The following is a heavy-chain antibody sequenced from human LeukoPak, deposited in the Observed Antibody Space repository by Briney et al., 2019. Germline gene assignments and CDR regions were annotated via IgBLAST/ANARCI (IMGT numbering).Heavy chain of an antibody. J-gene: IGHJ4*02. CDR3: AREFSGTSIAARVFDS. CDR1: GGSITSYY. D-gene: IGHD6-6*01. V-gene: IGHV4-4*07. Sequence: PETLSLTCTVSGGSITSYYWTYIRQPAGKGLEWIGRIHTSGSTNYNPSLKSRVTMSVDTSKNQFSLNLSSVTAADTAMYYCAREFSGTSIAARVFDSWGQGTLVTVSS. CDR2: IHTSGST.